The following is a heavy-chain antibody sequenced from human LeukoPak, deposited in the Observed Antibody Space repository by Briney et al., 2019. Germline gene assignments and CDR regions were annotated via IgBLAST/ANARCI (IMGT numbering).Heavy chain of an antibody. CDR3: ATIKRGSIYGYFDF. Sequence: SETLSLTCTVSARSINSHYWSSLRHAPGNGLEWLGSMYDSVRTKDTPSLKSRLTLSTDTPKNQFSLGLSSVSAAETATYYCATIKRGSIYGYFDFWGQGILVTVSS. V-gene: IGHV4-59*11. CDR2: MYDSVRT. CDR1: ARSINSHY. J-gene: IGHJ4*02. D-gene: IGHD5-18*01.